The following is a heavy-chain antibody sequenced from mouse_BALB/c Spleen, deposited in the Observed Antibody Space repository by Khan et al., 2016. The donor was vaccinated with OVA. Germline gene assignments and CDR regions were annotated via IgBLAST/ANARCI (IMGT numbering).Heavy chain of an antibody. V-gene: IGHV1S34*01. CDR2: ISCYNGAT. CDR1: GYSFTGYY. CDR3: ARGDYYGRSSFAY. J-gene: IGHJ3*01. Sequence: LVKTGASVKISCKASGYSFTGYYMHWVKQSHGKSLEWIGYISCYNGATSYNQKFKGKATFTVDTSSSTAYMQFNSLTSEDSAVYYCARGDYYGRSSFAYWGQVTLVTVSA. D-gene: IGHD1-1*01.